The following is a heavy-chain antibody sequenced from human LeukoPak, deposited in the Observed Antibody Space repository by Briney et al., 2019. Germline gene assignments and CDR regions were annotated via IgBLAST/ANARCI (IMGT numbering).Heavy chain of an antibody. CDR2: IYHSGST. Sequence: SETLSLTCAVSGYSIRSGLYWRWIRQPPGKGLECIGTIYHSGSTYYNPSLKSRVTISVDTSKNQFSLRLSSVTAADTAVYYCARAKTGTTWNFDYWGQGTLVTVSS. J-gene: IGHJ4*02. CDR3: ARAKTGTTWNFDY. D-gene: IGHD1-7*01. V-gene: IGHV4-38-2*01. CDR1: GYSIRSGLY.